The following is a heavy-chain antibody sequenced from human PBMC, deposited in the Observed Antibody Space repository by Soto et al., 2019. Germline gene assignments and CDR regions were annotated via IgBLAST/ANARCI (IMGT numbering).Heavy chain of an antibody. Sequence: PSETLSLTCAVSGGSINSNRWWTWVRQAPGKGLEWIGEIHDGGTTNYNLSLKSRVTLSIDESKNQFSLDMKSVSAADTAVYYCAGPSGSYPYWGQGTLVTVSS. D-gene: IGHD1-26*01. CDR1: GGSINSNRW. V-gene: IGHV4-4*02. CDR2: IHDGGTT. CDR3: AGPSGSYPY. J-gene: IGHJ4*02.